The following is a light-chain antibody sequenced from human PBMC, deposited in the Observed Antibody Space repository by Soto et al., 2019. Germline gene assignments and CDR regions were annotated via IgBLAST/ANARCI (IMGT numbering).Light chain of an antibody. CDR2: GAC. CDR1: QSVSTNY. J-gene: IGKJ1*01. Sequence: EIEFTHSPGTLSLSPGERATHSCRASQSVSTNYLAWYQQKPGQAPWLLIYGACNRAGGVPDRFSGSVSGTDFTLTISRLEPEDFAVYYCKQYGSSPRTFGQGTKV. CDR3: KQYGSSPRT. V-gene: IGKV3-20*01.